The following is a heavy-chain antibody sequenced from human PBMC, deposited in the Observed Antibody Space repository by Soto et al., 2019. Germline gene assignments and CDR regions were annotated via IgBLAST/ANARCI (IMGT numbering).Heavy chain of an antibody. Sequence: EVQLVESGGGLVKPGGSMRLSCEASGFTLSSYNMNWVRQAPGQGLEWVSSISSSSSYIYYADSRKGRFTISRDNAKHALYRQMNSPRAEDTAVYYCARDNERGYESDPHWFDPWGQGTLVTVSS. CDR3: ARDNERGYESDPHWFDP. CDR2: ISSSSSYI. D-gene: IGHD5-12*01. V-gene: IGHV3-21*01. J-gene: IGHJ5*02. CDR1: GFTLSSYN.